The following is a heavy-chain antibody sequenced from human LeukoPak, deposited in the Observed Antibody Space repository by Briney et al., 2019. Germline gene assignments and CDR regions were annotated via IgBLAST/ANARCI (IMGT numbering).Heavy chain of an antibody. D-gene: IGHD4-23*01. CDR2: ISVNSGYT. CDR1: GYRFTSDG. Sequence: GASVKVSCKASGYRFTSDGIAWVRQAPGQGLERMGWISVNSGYTNYAQKVQGRVTMTADTSTSTVYMELRSLRSDDTAIYYCARSREVTVSGPQFDYWGQGTLVTVSS. V-gene: IGHV1-18*01. J-gene: IGHJ4*02. CDR3: ARSREVTVSGPQFDY.